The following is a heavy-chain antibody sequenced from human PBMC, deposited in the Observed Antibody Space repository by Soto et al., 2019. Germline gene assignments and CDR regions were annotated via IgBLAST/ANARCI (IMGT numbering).Heavy chain of an antibody. CDR1: GGSFSGYY. Sequence: SETLSLTCAVYGGSFSGYYWSWIRQPPGKGLEWIGEINHSGSTNYNPSLKSRVTISVDTSKNQFSLKLSSVTAADTAVDYGARGNYDFWSGYYATRYYYYYMDVWGKGTTVTVSS. CDR3: ARGNYDFWSGYYATRYYYYYMDV. CDR2: INHSGST. D-gene: IGHD3-3*01. V-gene: IGHV4-34*01. J-gene: IGHJ6*03.